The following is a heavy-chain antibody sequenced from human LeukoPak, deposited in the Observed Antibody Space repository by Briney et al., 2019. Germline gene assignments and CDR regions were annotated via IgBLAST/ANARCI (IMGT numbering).Heavy chain of an antibody. CDR3: TRNSGWYGLS. V-gene: IGHV3-23*01. CDR2: IDYDGGSG. J-gene: IGHJ1*01. D-gene: IGHD6-19*01. CDR1: GLTLSSYG. Sequence: GGSLRLSFKVSGLTLSSYGRSWIRRAPGKGLEWVSRIDYDGGSGHYADSVKGRFTISRDNSNNTLFLHLNSLRGEDTAVYYCTRNSGWYGLSWGQGTLVTVSS.